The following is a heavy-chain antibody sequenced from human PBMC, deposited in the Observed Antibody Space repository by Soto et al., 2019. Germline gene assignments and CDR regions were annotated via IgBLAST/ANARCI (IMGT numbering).Heavy chain of an antibody. CDR3: ARGQRFSDWFDP. Sequence: SETLSLTCTISGGAIGSHYWTWIRQPAGKGLEWIGRIYSSGSTQYNPSLQSRVTMSLDTSKNQFSLRLESVTAADTAVYYCARGQRFSDWFDPWGQGALVTVSS. CDR2: IYSSGST. D-gene: IGHD3-3*01. J-gene: IGHJ5*02. V-gene: IGHV4-4*07. CDR1: GGAIGSHY.